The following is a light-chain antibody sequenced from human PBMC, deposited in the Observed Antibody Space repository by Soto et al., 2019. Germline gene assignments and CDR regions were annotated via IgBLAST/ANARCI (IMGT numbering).Light chain of an antibody. V-gene: IGLV2-14*01. CDR1: NSDVGGYDY. Sequence: QSVLAQPPSVSGAPGQRVTISCTGTNSDVGGYDYVSWYQQHPGKAPKLMIYEVSNRPSGVSNRFSGSKSGNTASLTISGLQAEDEADYYCSSYTSGTTRVFGGGTKLTVL. CDR3: SSYTSGTTRV. CDR2: EVS. J-gene: IGLJ2*01.